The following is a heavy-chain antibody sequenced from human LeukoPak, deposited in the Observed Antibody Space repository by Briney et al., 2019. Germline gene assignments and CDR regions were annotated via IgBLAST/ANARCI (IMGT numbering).Heavy chain of an antibody. CDR1: GFTASSNY. CDR2: IYSGGST. D-gene: IGHD3-22*01. CDR3: ARQYYDSSGYFPPPYYFDY. J-gene: IGHJ4*02. Sequence: GGSLRLSCAASGFTASSNYMSWVRQAPGKGLEWVSVIYSGGSTYYADSVKGRFTISRDNSKNTLYLQMNSLRAEDTAVYYCARQYYDSSGYFPPPYYFDYWGQGTLVTVSS. V-gene: IGHV3-53*01.